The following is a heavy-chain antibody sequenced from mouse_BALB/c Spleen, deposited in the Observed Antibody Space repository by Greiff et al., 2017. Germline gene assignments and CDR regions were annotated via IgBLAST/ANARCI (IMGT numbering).Heavy chain of an antibody. Sequence: EVMLVESGGGLVKPGGSLKLSCAASGFTFSSYAMSWVRQSPEKRLEWVAEISSGGSYTYYPDTVTGRFTISRDNAKNTLYLEMSSLRSEDTAMYYCAREDAFYAMDYWGQGTSVTVSS. CDR2: ISSGGSYT. CDR3: AREDAFYAMDY. V-gene: IGHV5-9-4*01. J-gene: IGHJ4*01. CDR1: GFTFSSYA.